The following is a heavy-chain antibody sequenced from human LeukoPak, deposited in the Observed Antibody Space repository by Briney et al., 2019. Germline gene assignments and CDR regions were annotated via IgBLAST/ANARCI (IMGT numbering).Heavy chain of an antibody. D-gene: IGHD3-10*01. V-gene: IGHV3-23*01. Sequence: GGSLRLSCAASGFTFYNSAMNWVRQAPGKGLEWVSGISGSGTSTYYADSVKGRFTISRDNSKNTLYLQMNSLRAEDTAVYYCAKGPMVRIDFWGQGTLVTVSS. J-gene: IGHJ4*02. CDR1: GFTFYNSA. CDR2: ISGSGTST. CDR3: AKGPMVRIDF.